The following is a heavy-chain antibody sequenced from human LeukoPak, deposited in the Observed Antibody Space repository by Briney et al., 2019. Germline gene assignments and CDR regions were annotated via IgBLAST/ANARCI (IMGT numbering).Heavy chain of an antibody. CDR3: AKGMNPLPSYDDY. J-gene: IGHJ4*02. D-gene: IGHD3-3*01. Sequence: AGRSLRLSCAASGFTFSSYGMHWVRQAPGKGLEWVAVISYDGSNKYYADSVKGRFTISRDNSKNTLYLQMNSLRAEDTAVYYCAKGMNPLPSYDDYWGQGTLVTVSS. CDR2: ISYDGSNK. V-gene: IGHV3-30*18. CDR1: GFTFSSYG.